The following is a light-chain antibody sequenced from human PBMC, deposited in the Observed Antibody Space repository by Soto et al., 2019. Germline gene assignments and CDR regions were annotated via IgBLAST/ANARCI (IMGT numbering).Light chain of an antibody. CDR2: DVC. Sequence: QSVLSQPASVYGSPGQSITISCPDTSSDVGGYNYVSWYQHHPGKAPKLMIFDVCNRPSGVSNRFSGSKSGNTASLTISGLQAEDEADYYCSSYKASSTYVFGTGTKVTVL. V-gene: IGLV2-14*03. CDR3: SSYKASSTYV. J-gene: IGLJ1*01. CDR1: SSDVGGYNY.